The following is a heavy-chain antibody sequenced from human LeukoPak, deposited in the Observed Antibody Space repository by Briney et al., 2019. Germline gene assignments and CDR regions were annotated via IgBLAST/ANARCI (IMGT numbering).Heavy chain of an antibody. CDR3: ASSNGGSWQ. J-gene: IGHJ4*02. V-gene: IGHV3-74*01. D-gene: IGHD6-19*01. Sequence: GGSLRLSCAASGFTFSTYWMHWVRQAPEKGLVWVSRIHGGGSTTNYADSVKGRFTISRDNAKNTPYLQMSSLRAEDTAMYYCASSNGGSWQWGLGTLVTVSS. CDR2: IHGGGSTT. CDR1: GFTFSTYW.